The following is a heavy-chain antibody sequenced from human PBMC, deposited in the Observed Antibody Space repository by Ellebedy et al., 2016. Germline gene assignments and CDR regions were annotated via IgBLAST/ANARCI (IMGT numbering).Heavy chain of an antibody. CDR1: GYTFTSYG. V-gene: IGHV1-18*01. CDR3: ARVGGCSGGSCYSVYYYYGMDV. J-gene: IGHJ6*02. Sequence: ASVKVSCKASGYTFTSYGISWVRQAPGQGLEWMGWISAYNGNTNYAQKLQGRVTMTTDTSTSTAYMELRSLRSDDTAVYYCARVGGCSGGSCYSVYYYYGMDVWGQGTTVTVSS. D-gene: IGHD2-15*01. CDR2: ISAYNGNT.